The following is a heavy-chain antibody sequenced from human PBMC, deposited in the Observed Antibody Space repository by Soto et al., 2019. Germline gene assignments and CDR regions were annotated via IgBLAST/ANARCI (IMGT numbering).Heavy chain of an antibody. J-gene: IGHJ4*02. Sequence: QVQVVQSGAEVKKPGASVRVSSKVSGHTLTELSMHWVRQAPGKGLEWMGGFDPEDGETIYAQKFQGRVTLTEDTSTDTAYMELSSLRSEDTAVYFCAAGGTKWLHSPFDYWGQGTLITVSS. V-gene: IGHV1-24*01. D-gene: IGHD1-1*01. CDR1: GHTLTELS. CDR3: AAGGTKWLHSPFDY. CDR2: FDPEDGET.